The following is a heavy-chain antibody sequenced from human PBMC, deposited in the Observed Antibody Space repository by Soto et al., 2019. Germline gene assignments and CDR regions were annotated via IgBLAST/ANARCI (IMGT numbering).Heavy chain of an antibody. D-gene: IGHD5-12*01. CDR1: GGTFSSYT. Sequence: ASVKVSCKASGGTFSSYTISWVRQAPGQGLEWMGRIIPILGIANYAQKFQGRVTITADKSTSTAYMELSSLRSEDTAVYYCARGYSGYDPRLGYYYYYMDVWGKGTTVTVSS. J-gene: IGHJ6*03. CDR3: ARGYSGYDPRLGYYYYYMDV. V-gene: IGHV1-69*02. CDR2: IIPILGIA.